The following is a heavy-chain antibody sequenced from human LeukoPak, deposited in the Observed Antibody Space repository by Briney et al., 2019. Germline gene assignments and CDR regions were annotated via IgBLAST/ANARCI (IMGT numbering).Heavy chain of an antibody. V-gene: IGHV3-21*04. Sequence: SGGSLRLSCAASGFTFSSYSMNWVRQAPGKGLEWVSSISSSSSYIYYADSVKGRFTISRDSSKKTLYLQMNSLRAEDTAVYYCAKDAQPSTVTTFDYWGQGTLVTVSS. J-gene: IGHJ4*02. CDR2: ISSSSSYI. CDR3: AKDAQPSTVTTFDY. CDR1: GFTFSSYS. D-gene: IGHD4-11*01.